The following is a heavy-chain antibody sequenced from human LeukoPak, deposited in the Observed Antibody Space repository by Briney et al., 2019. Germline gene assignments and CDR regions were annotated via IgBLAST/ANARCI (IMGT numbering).Heavy chain of an antibody. CDR3: AKGVAAAGTVPVSS. D-gene: IGHD6-13*01. CDR1: GFTFSSYA. V-gene: IGHV3-23*01. J-gene: IGHJ5*02. CDR2: ISGSGGST. Sequence: GGSLRLSCAASGFTFSSYAMIWVRQAPGKGLEWVSAISGSGGSTYYGDSVKGRFTISRDNSKNTLYLQMNSLRAEDTAAYYCAKGVAAAGTVPVSSWGQGTLVTVSS.